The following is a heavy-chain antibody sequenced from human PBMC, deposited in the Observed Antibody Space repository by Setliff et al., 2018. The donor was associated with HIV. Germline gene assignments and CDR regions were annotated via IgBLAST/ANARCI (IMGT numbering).Heavy chain of an antibody. CDR1: GYTFTDYA. CDR2: ININTGNP. CDR3: ARDVNRDSSSSDY. Sequence: ASVKVSCKASGYTFTDYAMNWVRQAPGQGLEWMGWININTGNPTYAQGFTGRFVFSLDTSASTAYLQLSSLKAEDTAVYYCARDVNRDSSSSDYWGQGTLVTVSS. J-gene: IGHJ4*02. V-gene: IGHV7-4-1*02. D-gene: IGHD6-6*01.